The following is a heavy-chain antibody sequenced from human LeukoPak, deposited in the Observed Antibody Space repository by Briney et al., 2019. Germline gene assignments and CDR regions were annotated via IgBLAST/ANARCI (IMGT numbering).Heavy chain of an antibody. CDR3: ARLKFDVLTGYYEALDY. Sequence: SETLSLTCTVSGDSLINFYWSWIRQPPGKGLEWIGYIYYSGTTNYNPSLKSRVTISVETSKNQFSLKLRSVTAADTAVYYCARLKFDVLTGYYEALDYWGQGTLVTVSS. CDR1: GDSLINFY. CDR2: IYYSGTT. D-gene: IGHD3-9*01. J-gene: IGHJ4*02. V-gene: IGHV4-59*08.